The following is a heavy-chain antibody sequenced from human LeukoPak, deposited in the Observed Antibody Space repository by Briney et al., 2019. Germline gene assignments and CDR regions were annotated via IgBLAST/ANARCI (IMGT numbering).Heavy chain of an antibody. Sequence: ASVKVSCKTSGYTFTDYYMHWVRQAPGQGLEWMGRINPNSGGKNYAQKFQDRVTMTRDTSTSTAYMELSRLRSEDTAVYYCARGLKSGYDYRTHDYWGQGTLVTVSS. CDR2: INPNSGGK. J-gene: IGHJ4*02. D-gene: IGHD5-12*01. V-gene: IGHV1-2*06. CDR3: ARGLKSGYDYRTHDY. CDR1: GYTFTDYY.